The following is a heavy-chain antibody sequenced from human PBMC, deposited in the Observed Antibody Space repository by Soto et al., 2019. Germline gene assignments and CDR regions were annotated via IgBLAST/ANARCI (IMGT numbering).Heavy chain of an antibody. CDR3: ARGLHYYDSSGYRLFDY. J-gene: IGHJ4*02. V-gene: IGHV3-23*01. Sequence: PGGSLRLSCAASGFMFNNYAMSWVRQAPGKGLEWVSTVSVSGGTTYYADSLKGRFTISRDNSKKTVYLQMNRLRADDTAIYYCARGLHYYDSSGYRLFDYWGQGTLVTVSS. CDR1: GFMFNNYA. CDR2: VSVSGGTT. D-gene: IGHD3-22*01.